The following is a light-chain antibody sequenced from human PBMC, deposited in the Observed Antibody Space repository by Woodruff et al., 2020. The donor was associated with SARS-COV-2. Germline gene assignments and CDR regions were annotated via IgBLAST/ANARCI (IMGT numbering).Light chain of an antibody. CDR3: ASYTGRSTPFV. Sequence: YQQHPGKAPKLMIYDVSKRPSGVPNRFSASKSGDTAFLTISGLQSEDEGNYYCASYTGRSTPFVFGSGTKVTV. CDR2: DVS. J-gene: IGLJ1*01. V-gene: IGLV2-14*04.